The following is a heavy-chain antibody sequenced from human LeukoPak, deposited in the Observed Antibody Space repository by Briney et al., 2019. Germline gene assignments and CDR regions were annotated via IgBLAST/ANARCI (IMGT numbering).Heavy chain of an antibody. J-gene: IGHJ5*02. CDR3: AEGDLDRDYQTLLDR. CDR2: IYYSGST. Sequence: PSETLSLTCTASGGSISRNGYYWSWLRQQPGKGLEWVGHIYYSGSTYYNPSLQSRATISISTSKNQFSLNLNSATAAATPVYYVAEGDLDRDYQTLLDRWGQGRLVT. CDR1: GGSISRNGYY. D-gene: IGHD4-11*01. V-gene: IGHV4-31*03.